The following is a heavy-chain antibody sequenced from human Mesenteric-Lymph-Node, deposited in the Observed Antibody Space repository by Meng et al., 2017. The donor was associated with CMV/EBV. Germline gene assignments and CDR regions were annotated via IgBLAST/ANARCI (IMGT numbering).Heavy chain of an antibody. J-gene: IGHJ4*02. V-gene: IGHV3-9*01. D-gene: IGHD2-2*01. CDR2: ISWNSGSI. CDR3: ASERQVVPAASENDY. CDR1: GFTFDDYA. Sequence: SLKISCAASGFTFDDYAMHWVRQAPGKGLEWVSGISWNSGSIGYADSVKGRFTISRDNAKNSLYLQMNSLRAEDTAVYYCASERQVVPAASENDYWGQGTLVTVSS.